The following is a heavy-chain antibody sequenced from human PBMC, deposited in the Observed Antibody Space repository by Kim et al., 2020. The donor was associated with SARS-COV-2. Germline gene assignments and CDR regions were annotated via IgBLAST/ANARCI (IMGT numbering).Heavy chain of an antibody. J-gene: IGHJ4*02. V-gene: IGHV3-11*04. CDR3: ASNDILTGYYTPFDY. Sequence: DSVKGRFTIARDNAKTSLYLQMNSLRAEDTAVYYCASNDILTGYYTPFDYWGQGTLVTVSS. D-gene: IGHD3-9*01.